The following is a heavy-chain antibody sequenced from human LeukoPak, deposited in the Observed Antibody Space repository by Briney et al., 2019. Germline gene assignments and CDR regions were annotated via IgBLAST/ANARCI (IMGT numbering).Heavy chain of an antibody. CDR3: TRVGQLVFAY. CDR1: GYTFTNHY. Sequence: ASVKASCKPFGYTFTNHYIHWVRQAPGQGLEWMGMVNPGDGSTSYAQNFQGRVTMTRDTSTSTLYMELSSLKSGDTAVYYCTRVGQLVFAYWGQGTLVTVSS. V-gene: IGHV1-46*03. CDR2: VNPGDGST. J-gene: IGHJ4*02. D-gene: IGHD6-6*01.